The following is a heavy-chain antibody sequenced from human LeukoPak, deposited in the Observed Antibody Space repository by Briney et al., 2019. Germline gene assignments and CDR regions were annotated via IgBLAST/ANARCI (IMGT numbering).Heavy chain of an antibody. J-gene: IGHJ4*02. Sequence: GGSLRLSCAASGFTFSNYAMSWVRQAPGKGLEWVSAISGSGGSTYYPDSVKGRFTISRDNSKNTLYLQMHSLRAEDTAVYYCAKWGVRGYSYFDYWGQGTLVTVSS. CDR1: GFTFSNYA. D-gene: IGHD5-18*01. CDR3: AKWGVRGYSYFDY. V-gene: IGHV3-23*01. CDR2: ISGSGGST.